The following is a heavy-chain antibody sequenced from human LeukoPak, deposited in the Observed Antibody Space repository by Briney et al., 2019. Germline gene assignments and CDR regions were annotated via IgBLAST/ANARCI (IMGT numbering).Heavy chain of an antibody. J-gene: IGHJ4*02. CDR2: IRGTVDNT. D-gene: IGHD3-9*01. CDR1: GFTFSNYA. CDR3: AKASTRDTGYYFDS. V-gene: IGHV3-23*01. Sequence: GGSLRLSCAASGFTFSNYAMGWVRQAPGKGLEWVSSIRGTVDNTHYADAVKGRITISRDISKNTLYLQMNSLRAGDTARYYCAKASTRDTGYYFDSWGQGTLVTVSS.